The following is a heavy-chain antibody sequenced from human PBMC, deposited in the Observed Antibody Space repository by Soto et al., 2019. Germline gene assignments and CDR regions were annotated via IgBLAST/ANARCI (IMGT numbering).Heavy chain of an antibody. CDR1: AGTFTNSI. CDR2: IMPVSGAA. D-gene: IGHD5-18*01. Sequence: QVHLVQSGPEVKKPGSSVKVSCRASAGTFTNSIISWVRQARGQGLEWLGAIMPVSGAAIYAQIFKGRITITAAESTSTVYMELSSLRSDDTAVYFCATGGHNDGYNFYHGMDVWGQGTTVTVS. CDR3: ATGGHNDGYNFYHGMDV. J-gene: IGHJ6*02. V-gene: IGHV1-69*01.